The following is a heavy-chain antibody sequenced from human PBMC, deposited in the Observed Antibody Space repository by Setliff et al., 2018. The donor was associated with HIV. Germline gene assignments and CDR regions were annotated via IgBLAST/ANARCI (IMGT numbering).Heavy chain of an antibody. D-gene: IGHD3-3*01. CDR2: IIPNSAGT. Sequence: ASVKVSCKASGYTFTGYFIHWVRQAPGQGLEWMGRIIPNSAGTNYAQKFQGRVTMTRDTSINTAYMELSRLTSDDTAFYYCAREPTGDFWSGYSSRGLDYWGRGTLVTVSS. CDR3: AREPTGDFWSGYSSRGLDY. J-gene: IGHJ4*02. V-gene: IGHV1-2*06. CDR1: GYTFTGYF.